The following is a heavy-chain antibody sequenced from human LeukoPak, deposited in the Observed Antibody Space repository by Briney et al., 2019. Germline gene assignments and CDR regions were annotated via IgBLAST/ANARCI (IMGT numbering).Heavy chain of an antibody. CDR3: TTYNRDVPFDY. J-gene: IGHJ4*02. CDR2: ISVNGGDT. V-gene: IGHV3-23*01. D-gene: IGHD1-14*01. Sequence: GGSLRLSCAASGFTFSTYAMSWVRQAPGKGLEWVSTISVNGGDTFYPDSVKGRFIISRDNSKNTLFLQMNSLRAEDTAVYYCTTYNRDVPFDYWGPGTLVTVSS. CDR1: GFTFSTYA.